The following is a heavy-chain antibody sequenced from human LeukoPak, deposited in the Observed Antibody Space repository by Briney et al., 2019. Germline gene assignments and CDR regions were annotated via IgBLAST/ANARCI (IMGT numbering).Heavy chain of an antibody. CDR2: IYYSGST. V-gene: IGHV4-30-4*08. CDR3: ARGPGSGSYYKVGFDY. D-gene: IGHD3-10*01. CDR1: GGSISSGDYY. Sequence: PSETLSLTCTVSGGSISSGDYYWSWIRQPPGKGLEWIGYIYYSGSTYYNPSLKSRVTISVDTSKNQFSLKLSSVTAGDTAVYYCARGPGSGSYYKVGFDYWGQGTLVTVSS. J-gene: IGHJ4*02.